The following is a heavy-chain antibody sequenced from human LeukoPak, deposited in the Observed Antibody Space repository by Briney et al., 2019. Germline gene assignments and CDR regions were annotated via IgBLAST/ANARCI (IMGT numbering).Heavy chain of an antibody. J-gene: IGHJ6*03. CDR1: GYTFTSYG. V-gene: IGHV1-18*01. CDR3: ARVNEVTVAGTHYYYMDV. D-gene: IGHD6-19*01. Sequence: ASVKVSCKASGYTFTSYGISWVRQAPGQGLEWMGWISAYNGNTNYAQKLQGRVTMTTDTSTSTAYMELRSLRSDDTAVYYCARVNEVTVAGTHYYYMDVWGKGTTVTVSS. CDR2: ISAYNGNT.